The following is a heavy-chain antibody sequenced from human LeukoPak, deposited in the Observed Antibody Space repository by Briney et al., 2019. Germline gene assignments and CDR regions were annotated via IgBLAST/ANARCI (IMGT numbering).Heavy chain of an antibody. J-gene: IGHJ6*02. Sequence: GGSLRLSCAASGFTFSDYYMSWIRQAPGKGLEWVSYISSSGSTIYYADSVKGRFTISRDNSKNTLYLQMNSLRAEDTAVYYCARDLGGYYDSSHPLLYGMDVWGQGTTVTVSS. CDR1: GFTFSDYY. CDR2: ISSSGSTI. CDR3: ARDLGGYYDSSHPLLYGMDV. D-gene: IGHD3-22*01. V-gene: IGHV3-11*04.